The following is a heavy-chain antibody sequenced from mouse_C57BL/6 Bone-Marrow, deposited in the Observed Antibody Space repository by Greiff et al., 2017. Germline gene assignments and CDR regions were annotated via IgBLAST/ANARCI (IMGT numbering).Heavy chain of an antibody. V-gene: IGHV1-61*01. CDR1: GYTFTSYW. Sequence: QVQLQQPGAELVRPGSSVKLSCKASGYTFTSYWMDWVKPRPGQGLEWIGNIYPSDSETHYNQKFKDKATLTVDKSSSTAYMQLSSLTSEDSAVYYCARSPYYGSSFRDYWGQGTTLTVSS. J-gene: IGHJ2*01. CDR2: IYPSDSET. CDR3: ARSPYYGSSFRDY. D-gene: IGHD1-1*01.